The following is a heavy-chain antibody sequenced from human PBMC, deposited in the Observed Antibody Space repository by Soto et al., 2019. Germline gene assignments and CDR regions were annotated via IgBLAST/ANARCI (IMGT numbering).Heavy chain of an antibody. D-gene: IGHD5-18*01. Sequence: SQTLSLTCAISGDSVSSNSAAWNWIRQSPSGGLEWLGRTYYRSKRYNDYAVSVKSRITINPDTSKNQFSLQLNSVTPEDTAVYYCARDGPLFAQRHIQGYYYSGRDVWCQGTTLTVSS. V-gene: IGHV6-1*01. CDR3: ARDGPLFAQRHIQGYYYSGRDV. CDR2: TYYRSKRYN. J-gene: IGHJ6*02. CDR1: GDSVSSNSAA.